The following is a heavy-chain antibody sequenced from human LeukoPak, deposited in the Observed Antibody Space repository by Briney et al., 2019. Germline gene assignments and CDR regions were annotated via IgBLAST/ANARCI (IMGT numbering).Heavy chain of an antibody. Sequence: ASVKVSCKASGYTFTGHYMHWVRQAPGQGLEWMGWIHPISGDTKYAQRFQGRVTMTRDTSISTAYMELSSLGSDDTAVYYCARDLSHRYYHSTGYAFDYWGQGTLVTVSS. V-gene: IGHV1-2*02. CDR2: IHPISGDT. J-gene: IGHJ4*02. CDR3: ARDLSHRYYHSTGYAFDY. CDR1: GYTFTGHY. D-gene: IGHD3-22*01.